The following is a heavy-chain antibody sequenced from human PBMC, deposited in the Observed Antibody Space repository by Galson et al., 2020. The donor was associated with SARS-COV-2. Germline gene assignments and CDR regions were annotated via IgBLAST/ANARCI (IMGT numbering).Heavy chain of an antibody. Sequence: ASVKVSCKASGYTFTSYAMHWVRQAPGQRLEWMGWINAGNGNTKYSQKFQGRVTITRDTSASTAYMELSSLRSEDTAVYYCARDFSDYVFYFDYWGQGTLVTVSS. CDR2: INAGNGNT. D-gene: IGHD3-16*01. CDR1: GYTFTSYA. J-gene: IGHJ4*02. V-gene: IGHV1-3*01. CDR3: ARDFSDYVFYFDY.